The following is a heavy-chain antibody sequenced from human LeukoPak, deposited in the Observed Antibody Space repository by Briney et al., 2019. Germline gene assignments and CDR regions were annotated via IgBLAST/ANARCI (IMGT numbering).Heavy chain of an antibody. Sequence: GGSLRLSCAASGFTVSSNYMSWVRQAPGKGLEWVSVIYSGGSTYYADSVKGRFTISRDNSKNTLYLQINSLRAEDTAVYFCARDVTMVRGAQDYYGMDVWGQGTTVTVSS. J-gene: IGHJ6*02. D-gene: IGHD3-10*01. V-gene: IGHV3-66*01. CDR3: ARDVTMVRGAQDYYGMDV. CDR1: GFTVSSNY. CDR2: IYSGGST.